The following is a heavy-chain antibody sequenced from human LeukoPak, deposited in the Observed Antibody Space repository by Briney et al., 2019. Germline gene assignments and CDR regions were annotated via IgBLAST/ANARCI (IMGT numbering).Heavy chain of an antibody. CDR3: ARSSVSGTYSGGY. J-gene: IGHJ4*02. CDR1: GGSISSYY. Sequence: PSETLSLTCTVSGGSISSYYWSWIRQPPGKGLEWIGYIYYGGSTYSNPSPKGRVTISMDTSKNQFSLNLSSVTAADTAVYYCARSSVSGTYSGGYWGQGILVTVSS. V-gene: IGHV4-59*08. CDR2: IYYGGST. D-gene: IGHD3-10*01.